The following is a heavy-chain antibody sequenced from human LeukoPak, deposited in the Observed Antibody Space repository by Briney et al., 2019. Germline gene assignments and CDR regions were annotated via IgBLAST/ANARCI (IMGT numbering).Heavy chain of an antibody. D-gene: IGHD3-22*01. CDR3: ARVPNHYDSSGYPSTLFDY. CDR1: GGSISSYY. Sequence: SETLSLTCTVSGGSISSYYWCWIRQPPGKGLEWIGYIYYSGSTNYNPSLKSRVTISVDTSKNQFSLKLSSVTAADTAVYYCARVPNHYDSSGYPSTLFDYWGQGTLVTVSS. CDR2: IYYSGST. J-gene: IGHJ4*02. V-gene: IGHV4-59*01.